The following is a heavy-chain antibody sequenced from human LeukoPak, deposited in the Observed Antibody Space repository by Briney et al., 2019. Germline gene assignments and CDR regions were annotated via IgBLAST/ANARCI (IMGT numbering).Heavy chain of an antibody. CDR3: ASLSSSSVDY. V-gene: IGHV4-4*09. J-gene: IGHJ4*02. Sequence: SETLSLTCTGSGGSISGYYWSWIRQPPGKGLEWIGYIYTSGSTNYNPSLKSRVTISVDTSKNQFSLKLSSVTAADTAVYYCASLSSSSVDYWGQGTLVTVSS. D-gene: IGHD6-6*01. CDR1: GGSISGYY. CDR2: IYTSGST.